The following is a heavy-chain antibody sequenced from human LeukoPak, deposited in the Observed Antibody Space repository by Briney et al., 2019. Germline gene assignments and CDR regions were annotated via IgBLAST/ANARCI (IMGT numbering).Heavy chain of an antibody. CDR3: AKDSLGYSSGPANFDY. V-gene: IGHV3-9*01. J-gene: IGHJ4*02. CDR1: GFTFDDYA. Sequence: PGRSLRLSCAASGFTFDDYAMHWVRQAPGKGLEWVSGISWNSGSIGYADSVKDRFTISRDNAKNSLYLQMNSLRAEDTALYYCAKDSLGYSSGPANFDYWGQGTLVTVSS. D-gene: IGHD6-19*01. CDR2: ISWNSGSI.